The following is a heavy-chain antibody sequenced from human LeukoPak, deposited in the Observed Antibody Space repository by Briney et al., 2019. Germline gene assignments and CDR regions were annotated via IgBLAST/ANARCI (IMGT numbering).Heavy chain of an antibody. D-gene: IGHD6-6*01. Sequence: GGSLRLSCAASGFTFSSYEMNWVRQAPGKGLEWVSYISSTGGAIYYADSVKGRFTISRDNAKNSLYLQMNSLRAEDTAVYYCARDSRYSSSDYWGQGTLVTVSS. CDR1: GFTFSSYE. J-gene: IGHJ4*02. V-gene: IGHV3-48*03. CDR3: ARDSRYSSSDY. CDR2: ISSTGGAI.